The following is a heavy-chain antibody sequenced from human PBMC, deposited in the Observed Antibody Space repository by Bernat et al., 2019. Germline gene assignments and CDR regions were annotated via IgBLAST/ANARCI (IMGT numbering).Heavy chain of an antibody. CDR2: IYWDDGK. CDR1: GFSLSTSVVG. V-gene: IGHV2-5*02. CDR3: AHRLSSSCFDY. Sequence: QITLKESGPTLVKPTQTLTLTCTFSGFSLSTSVVGVGWIRQPPGKALEWLALIYWDDGKRYSPSLKSRLTITKDTSKNQVVLTMTNMDPVDTATYYCAHRLSSSCFDYWGQGTLVTVSS. D-gene: IGHD6-13*01. J-gene: IGHJ4*02.